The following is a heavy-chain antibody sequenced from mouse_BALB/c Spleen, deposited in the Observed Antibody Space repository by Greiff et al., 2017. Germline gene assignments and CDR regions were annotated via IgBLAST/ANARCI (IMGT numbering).Heavy chain of an antibody. J-gene: IGHJ3*01. CDR2: IWAGGST. V-gene: IGHV2-9*02. CDR3: ARDDVYAWFAY. D-gene: IGHD1-1*01. CDR1: GFSLTSYG. Sequence: VKLVESGPGLVAPSQSLSISCTVSGFSLTSYGVHWVRQPPGKGLEWLGVIWAGGSTNYNSALMSRLSISKDNSKSQVFLKMNSLQTDDTAMYYCARDDVYAWFAYWGQGTLVTVSA.